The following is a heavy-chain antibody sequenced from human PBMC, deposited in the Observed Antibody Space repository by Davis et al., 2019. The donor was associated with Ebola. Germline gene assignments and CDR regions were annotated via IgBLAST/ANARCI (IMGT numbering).Heavy chain of an antibody. V-gene: IGHV4-39*01. J-gene: IGHJ2*01. D-gene: IGHD6-6*01. CDR3: ARQRSSSPYWYFDL. Sequence: SETLSLTCTVSGGSISSSSYYWGWIRQPPGKGLEWIGEIYHSGSTNYNPSLKGRVTISVDKSKNQFSLKLSSVTVADTAVYYCARQRSSSPYWYFDLWGRGTLVTVSS. CDR1: GGSISSSSYY. CDR2: IYHSGST.